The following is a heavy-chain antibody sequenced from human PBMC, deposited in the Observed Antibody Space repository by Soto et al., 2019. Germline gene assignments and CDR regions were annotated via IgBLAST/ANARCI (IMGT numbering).Heavy chain of an antibody. D-gene: IGHD3-10*01. Sequence: GESLKISXNGSGYSFTSYWIGWVRQMPGKGLEWMGIIYPGDSDTRYSPSFQGQVTISADKSISTAYLQWSSLKASDTAMYYWAAWPPTLFYGMDVWGQGTTVPVSS. CDR1: GYSFTSYW. CDR3: AAWPPTLFYGMDV. V-gene: IGHV5-51*01. CDR2: IYPGDSDT. J-gene: IGHJ6*02.